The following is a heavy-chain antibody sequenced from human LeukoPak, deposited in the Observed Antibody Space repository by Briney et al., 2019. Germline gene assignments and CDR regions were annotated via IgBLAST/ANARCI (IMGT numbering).Heavy chain of an antibody. V-gene: IGHV1-2*06. CDR1: GYTLTAYY. CDR3: ARESSSADAYDF. J-gene: IGHJ3*01. CDR2: INPNSGAT. D-gene: IGHD6-6*01. Sequence: ASVKVSCKASGYTLTAYYIHWVQQAPGQGLEWMGRINPNSGATNYAPKFQGRVTMTRDTSINTAYMELSRLRSDDTAFYYCARESSSADAYDFWGHGTMVTVSS.